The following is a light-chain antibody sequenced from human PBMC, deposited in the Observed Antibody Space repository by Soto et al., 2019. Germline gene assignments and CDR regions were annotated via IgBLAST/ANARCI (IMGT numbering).Light chain of an antibody. CDR2: GAS. J-gene: IGKJ2*01. Sequence: EIVLTQSPGTLSLSPGERATLSCRASQSVSSSYLAWYQQKPGQAPRLLIYGASSRATGIPDRFSGIGSGTDFTLTISRLEPEDFAVYSCQQYGSSPDTFGQGNKLEIK. CDR3: QQYGSSPDT. CDR1: QSVSSSY. V-gene: IGKV3-20*01.